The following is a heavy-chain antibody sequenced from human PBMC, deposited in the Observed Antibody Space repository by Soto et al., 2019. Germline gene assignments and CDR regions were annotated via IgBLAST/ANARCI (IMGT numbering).Heavy chain of an antibody. J-gene: IGHJ4*02. D-gene: IGHD1-26*01. V-gene: IGHV3-21*01. CDR1: GFSFSDYN. CDR2: ISGASNYI. CDR3: ATEGAKTTWNFDF. Sequence: GGSLRLSCAASGFSFSDYNMNWVRQAPGKGLEWVSSISGASNYIYHADSVQGRFTISRDNAKNSVYLQMNSLRAEDMAVYYCATEGAKTTWNFDFWGQGTKVTVSS.